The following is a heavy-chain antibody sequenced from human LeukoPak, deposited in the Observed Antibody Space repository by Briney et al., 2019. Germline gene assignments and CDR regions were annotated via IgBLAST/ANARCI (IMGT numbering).Heavy chain of an antibody. D-gene: IGHD1-7*01. V-gene: IGHV1-69*06. Sequence: SVKDSCKASGGTFSSYAISWVRQAPGQGLEWMGGIIPIFGTANYAQKFQGRVTITADKSTSTAYMELSSLRSEDTAVYYCARDQNYPYNWFDPWGQGTLVTVSS. CDR3: ARDQNYPYNWFDP. CDR1: GGTFSSYA. J-gene: IGHJ5*02. CDR2: IIPIFGTA.